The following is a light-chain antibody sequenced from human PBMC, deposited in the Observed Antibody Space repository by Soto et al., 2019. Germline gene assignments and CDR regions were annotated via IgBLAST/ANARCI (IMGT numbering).Light chain of an antibody. CDR2: AAS. J-gene: IGKJ4*01. V-gene: IGKV1-39*01. Sequence: DIQMTQSPSSLSASVGDRVTITCRASQNIRGYLNWYQQKPVKAPKLLIVAASTLPSGVPSRFSGSGSGTDFTLTISSLEHEDFATYQCQQNSESPPTFGGGTKVEI. CDR3: QQNSESPPT. CDR1: QNIRGY.